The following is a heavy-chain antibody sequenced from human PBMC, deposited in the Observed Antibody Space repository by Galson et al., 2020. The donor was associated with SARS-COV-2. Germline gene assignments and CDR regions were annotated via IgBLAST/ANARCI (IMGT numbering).Heavy chain of an antibody. J-gene: IGHJ4*02. CDR1: GNTLTGYY. CDR3: ARDPRLSGHRYGLDS. CDR2: INPNRGGA. Sequence: ASVKVSCKASGNTLTGYYIHWVRQAPGQGLEWMGWINPNRGGANYAQNFQGRVTMTRDTSLSSAYMELSRLRSDDTAVYYCARDPRLSGHRYGLDSWGQGTLVTVSS. V-gene: IGHV1-2*02. D-gene: IGHD5-18*01.